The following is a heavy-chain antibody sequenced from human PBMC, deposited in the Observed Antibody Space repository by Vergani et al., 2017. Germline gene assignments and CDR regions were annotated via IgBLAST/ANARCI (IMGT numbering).Heavy chain of an antibody. D-gene: IGHD6-19*01. V-gene: IGHV1-2*02. CDR2: INPNSGCT. Sequence: QVQLVQSGAEVKKPGASVKVSCKASGYTFTGYYMHWVRQAPGQGLEWMGWINPNSGCTNYAQKFQGRVTMTRDTSISTAYMELSRLRSDDTAVYYCAKLLTYSSGWKDYWGQGTLVTVSS. J-gene: IGHJ4*02. CDR3: AKLLTYSSGWKDY. CDR1: GYTFTGYY.